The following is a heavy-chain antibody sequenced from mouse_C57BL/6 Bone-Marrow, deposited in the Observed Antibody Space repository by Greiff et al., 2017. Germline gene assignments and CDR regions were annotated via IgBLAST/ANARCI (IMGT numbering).Heavy chain of an antibody. CDR2: IDPENGDT. CDR3: TINWDYFDY. Sequence: EVQLQESGAELVRPGASVKLSCTASGFNIKDDYLNWVKQRPEQGLEWIGWIDPENGDTEYASKFQGKSTITADKSSNTAYLQISSLTSEDTAVYYCTINWDYFDYCGQGTTLTVSS. J-gene: IGHJ2*01. CDR1: GFNIKDDY. V-gene: IGHV14-4*01. D-gene: IGHD4-1*02.